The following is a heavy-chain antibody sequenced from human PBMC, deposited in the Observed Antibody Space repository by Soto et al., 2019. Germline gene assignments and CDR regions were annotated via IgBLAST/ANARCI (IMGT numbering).Heavy chain of an antibody. D-gene: IGHD3-16*01. V-gene: IGHV1-69*12. CDR1: GGTFSSSA. Sequence: QVQLVQSGAEVKKVGFSVKVSCTASGGTFSSSAMSWLRQAPGQGLEWMGGITPTFGAVNYAQKFQGRLTITADEFTDTAYMELSSLTSEDSAVYYCAIARRTSSLWFDPWGQGTLVTVSS. J-gene: IGHJ5*02. CDR2: ITPTFGAV. CDR3: AIARRTSSLWFDP.